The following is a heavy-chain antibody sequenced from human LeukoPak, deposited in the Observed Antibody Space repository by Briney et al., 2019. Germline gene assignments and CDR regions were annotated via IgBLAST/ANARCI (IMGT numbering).Heavy chain of an antibody. CDR3: ARVLPPVRARAFISMIRGATSGPYNWFDP. V-gene: IGHV4-34*01. D-gene: IGHD3-10*01. Sequence: SETLSLTCAVYGGSFNDYFWSWIRQPPGKGLEWIGEINHSGSTNYNPSLKSRITVSVDTSKNQFSLKLNSVTAADTAAYYCARVLPPVRARAFISMIRGATSGPYNWFDPWGQGTLVTVSS. CDR1: GGSFNDYF. J-gene: IGHJ5*02. CDR2: INHSGST.